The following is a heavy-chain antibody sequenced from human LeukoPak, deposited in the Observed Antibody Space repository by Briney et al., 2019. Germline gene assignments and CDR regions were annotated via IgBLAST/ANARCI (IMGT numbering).Heavy chain of an antibody. J-gene: IGHJ3*01. CDR3: ARQWGWFTSGWWVDAFDV. V-gene: IGHV3-11*04. CDR2: ISSSGSTI. D-gene: IGHD6-19*01. Sequence: PGGSLRLSCAASGFTFSDYYMSWIRQAPGKGLEWVSYISSSGSTIYYADSVKGRFTISRDNAKNTLYLQMNSLRAEDTAVYYCARQWGWFTSGWWVDAFDVGGQGPMVIVSS. CDR1: GFTFSDYY.